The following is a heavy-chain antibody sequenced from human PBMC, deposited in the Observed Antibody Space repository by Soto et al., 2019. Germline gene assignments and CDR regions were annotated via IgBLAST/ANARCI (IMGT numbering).Heavy chain of an antibody. Sequence: GYSIINFCSGWVRQITGKGLEWMGIIYPGDSDTRYSPSFQGQVTISADKSISTAYLQWSSLKASDTAMYYCARLNYYDSSGYNDYWGQGTLVTVSS. CDR1: GYSIINFC. D-gene: IGHD3-22*01. V-gene: IGHV5-51*01. CDR2: IYPGDSDT. CDR3: ARLNYYDSSGYNDY. J-gene: IGHJ4*02.